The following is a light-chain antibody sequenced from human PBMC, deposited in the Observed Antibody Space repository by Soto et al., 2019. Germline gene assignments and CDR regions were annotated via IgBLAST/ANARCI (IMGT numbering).Light chain of an antibody. CDR3: QQYENLPT. CDR2: DAS. Sequence: DILMSQSPSSLSASVGERVAIAFQASQNINNYLNWYQQKPGRAPKLLIYDASNLEAGVPSRFRGSGSGTDFTFTISRLQPEDIATYYCQQYENLPTFGQGTRLENK. V-gene: IGKV1-33*01. J-gene: IGKJ5*01. CDR1: QNINNY.